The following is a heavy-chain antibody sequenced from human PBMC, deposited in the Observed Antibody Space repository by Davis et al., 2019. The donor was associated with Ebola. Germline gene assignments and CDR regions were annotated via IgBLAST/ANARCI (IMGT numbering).Heavy chain of an antibody. V-gene: IGHV1-18*01. Sequence: ASVKVSCKASGYTFTSYGISWVRQATGQGLEWMGWISAYNGNTNYAQKLQGRVTMTTDTSTSTAYMELRSLRSDDTAVYYCARGDAGLYSSGWYWPDYYYYGMDVWGQGTTVTVSS. CDR3: ARGDAGLYSSGWYWPDYYYYGMDV. CDR2: ISAYNGNT. D-gene: IGHD6-19*01. J-gene: IGHJ6*02. CDR1: GYTFTSYG.